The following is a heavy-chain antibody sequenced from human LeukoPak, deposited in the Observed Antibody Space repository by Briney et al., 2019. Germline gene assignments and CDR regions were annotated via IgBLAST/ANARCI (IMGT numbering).Heavy chain of an antibody. J-gene: IGHJ6*03. CDR3: ARANIFILGNYYYYYMDV. CDR2: ISYDGSNK. D-gene: IGHD3-9*01. V-gene: IGHV3-30*04. Sequence: GGSLRLSCAASGFTFSSYAMHWVRQAPGKGLEWVAVISYDGSNKYYADSVKGRFTISRDNSKNTLYLQMNSLRAEDTAVYYCARANIFILGNYYYYYMDVWGKGTTVTVSS. CDR1: GFTFSSYA.